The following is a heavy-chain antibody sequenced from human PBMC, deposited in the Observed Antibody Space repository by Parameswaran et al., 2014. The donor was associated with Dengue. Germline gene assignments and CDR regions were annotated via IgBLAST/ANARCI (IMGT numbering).Heavy chain of an antibody. CDR3: ARDDSSGYIGY. CDR2: IYYSGST. Sequence: PGKGLEWIGYIYYSGSTNYNPSLKSRVTISVDTSKNQFSLKLSSVTAADTAVYYCARDDSSGYIGYWGQGTLVTVSS. V-gene: IGHV4-59*13. D-gene: IGHD3-22*01. J-gene: IGHJ4*02.